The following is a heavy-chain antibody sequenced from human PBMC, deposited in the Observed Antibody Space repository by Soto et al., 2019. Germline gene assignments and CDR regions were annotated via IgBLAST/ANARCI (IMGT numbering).Heavy chain of an antibody. CDR3: ARDRSLSPPYYYYYGMDV. V-gene: IGHV4-34*01. J-gene: IGHJ6*02. Sequence: QVQLQQWGAGLLKPSETLSLTCAVYGGSFSGYYWSWIRQPPGKGLEWLGEINNIGSTNYNPSLTSRVTISVDTSKNQFSLKLRSVTAADTAVYYCARDRSLSPPYYYYYGMDVWGQGTTVTVAS. CDR2: INNIGST. CDR1: GGSFSGYY.